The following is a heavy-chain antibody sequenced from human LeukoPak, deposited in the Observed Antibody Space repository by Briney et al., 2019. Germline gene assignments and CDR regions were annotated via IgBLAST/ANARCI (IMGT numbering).Heavy chain of an antibody. CDR1: GFTLSSYR. CDR3: ARAAGSEFDY. J-gene: IGHJ4*02. D-gene: IGHD3-10*01. Sequence: GGSLRLSCAASGFTLSSYRMNCVRQARGEGLECVSSISSSSYIYYPDSVKGRFTTSSDNHNHSPYLQMNSLRADATAVYYCARAAGSEFDYWGQGTLVTISS. V-gene: IGHV3-21*01. CDR2: ISSSSYI.